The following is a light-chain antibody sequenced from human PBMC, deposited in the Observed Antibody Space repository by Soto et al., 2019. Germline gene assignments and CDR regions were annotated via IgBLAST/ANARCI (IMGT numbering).Light chain of an antibody. J-gene: IGLJ1*01. CDR2: DVS. V-gene: IGLV2-14*01. CDR3: SSYTSSSTYV. Sequence: QSALTQPASVSGSPGQSITISCTGTSSDVGGYNYVSWYQQHPGKAPKLMIYDVSSRPSGVSDRFSGSKSGNTASLTISGLPAEDEADYYCSSYTSSSTYVFGTGTKLTVL. CDR1: SSDVGGYNY.